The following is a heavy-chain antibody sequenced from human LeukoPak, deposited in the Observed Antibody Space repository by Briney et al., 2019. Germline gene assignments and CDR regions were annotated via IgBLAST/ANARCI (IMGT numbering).Heavy chain of an antibody. D-gene: IGHD3-10*01. V-gene: IGHV3-33*01. J-gene: IGHJ4*02. CDR2: IWNDGSNK. CDR3: ARDSYYGSGSSPEY. CDR1: GFTFSNYG. Sequence: PGRSLRLSCAASGFTFSNYGMHWVRQAPGKGLEWVAVIWNDGSNKYYADSVKGRFTISRDNSKNTLYLQMNSLRAEDTAVYCCARDSYYGSGSSPEYWGQGTLVTVSS.